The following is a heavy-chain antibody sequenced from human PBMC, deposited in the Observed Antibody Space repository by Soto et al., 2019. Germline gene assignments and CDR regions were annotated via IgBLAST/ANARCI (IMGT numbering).Heavy chain of an antibody. CDR3: AKDRRPIAVAGAIDN. J-gene: IGHJ3*02. Sequence: EIQLAESGGGLVQPGRSLSLSCEGSGFRFDDFAMHWVRQTPGKGLEWVSGIRWNSGTVAYADSVKGRFTISRDNAKNSLHLQMNSLRAEDTALYYCAKDRRPIAVAGAIDNWGQGTMVTVSS. CDR2: IRWNSGTV. V-gene: IGHV3-9*01. D-gene: IGHD6-19*01. CDR1: GFRFDDFA.